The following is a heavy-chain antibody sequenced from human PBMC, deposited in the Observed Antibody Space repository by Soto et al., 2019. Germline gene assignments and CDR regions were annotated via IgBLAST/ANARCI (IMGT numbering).Heavy chain of an antibody. Sequence: EASVKVSCKASGGTFSSYAISWVRQAPGQGLEWMGGIIPIFGTANYAQKFQGRVTITADESTSTAYMELSSLRSEDTAVYYCACIFSGGYSYGFYYYGMDVWGQGTTVTVS. J-gene: IGHJ6*02. D-gene: IGHD5-18*01. V-gene: IGHV1-69*13. CDR1: GGTFSSYA. CDR3: ACIFSGGYSYGFYYYGMDV. CDR2: IIPIFGTA.